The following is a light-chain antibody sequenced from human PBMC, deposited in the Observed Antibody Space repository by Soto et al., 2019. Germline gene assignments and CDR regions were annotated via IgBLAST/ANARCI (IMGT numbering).Light chain of an antibody. V-gene: IGKV3-20*01. J-gene: IGKJ4*01. CDR1: QTIGRTY. CDR3: QQYNNWPLT. CDR2: GTS. Sequence: EIVLTQSPGTLSLSPGETATLSCRASQTIGRTYLAWYQQKPGQAPRLLIFGTSSRATGIPDRFSGSGSGTDFTLSISRLEPEDFAVYSCQQYNNWPLTFGGGTKVEIK.